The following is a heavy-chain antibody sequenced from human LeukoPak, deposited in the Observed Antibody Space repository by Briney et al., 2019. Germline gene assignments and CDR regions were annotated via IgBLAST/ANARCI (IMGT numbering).Heavy chain of an antibody. CDR2: IWYDGSNK. V-gene: IGHV3-33*01. D-gene: IGHD1-1*01. CDR1: GFTFSRYG. Sequence: GGSLRLSCAASGFTFSRYGMHWVRQAPGKGLEWVAVIWYDGSNKYYADSLKGRFTISRDNSKNTLYLEMHSLRPEDTAVYYCARGGQFYCFDSWGQGTLVTVSS. CDR3: ARGGQFYCFDS. J-gene: IGHJ4*02.